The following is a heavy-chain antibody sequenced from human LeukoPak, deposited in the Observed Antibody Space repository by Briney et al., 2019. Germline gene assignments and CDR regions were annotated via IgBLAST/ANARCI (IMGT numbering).Heavy chain of an antibody. J-gene: IGHJ3*02. D-gene: IGHD2-15*01. Sequence: SETLSLTCTVSGGSISSEYWSWIRQPPGKGLEWIGYIYYSGSTNYNPSLKSRITISVDTSENRFSLKLSSVTATDTAVYYCARDCSGGSCYGAFDIWGQGTMVTVSS. V-gene: IGHV4-59*12. CDR1: GGSISSEY. CDR3: ARDCSGGSCYGAFDI. CDR2: IYYSGST.